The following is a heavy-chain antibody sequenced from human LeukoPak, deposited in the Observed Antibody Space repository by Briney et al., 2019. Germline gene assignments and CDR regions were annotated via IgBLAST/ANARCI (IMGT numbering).Heavy chain of an antibody. D-gene: IGHD1-7*01. V-gene: IGHV4-30-4*08. J-gene: IGHJ4*02. Sequence: SETLSLTCTVSGGSISSGDYYWSWIRQPPGKGLEWIGYIYYSGSTYYNPSLKSRVTISVDTSRNQFSLKLSSVTAADTAVYYCARDRDWNYFGGFDYWGQRTLVTVSS. CDR1: GGSISSGDYY. CDR2: IYYSGST. CDR3: ARDRDWNYFGGFDY.